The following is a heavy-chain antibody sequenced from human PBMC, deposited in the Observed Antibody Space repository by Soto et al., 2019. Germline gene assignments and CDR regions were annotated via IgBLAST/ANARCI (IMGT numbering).Heavy chain of an antibody. J-gene: IGHJ4*02. CDR1: GGTFSSYA. Sequence: QVQLVQSGAELKKPGSSVTVSCKSSGGTFSSYAITWVRQAPGQGLEWMGGINPIFGAANYAQKFQGRVTITSEKSKSTSYMDLRSLRSEDTAVYYCARALHIGVVTAMVYWGQGTLVTVSS. D-gene: IGHD2-21*02. V-gene: IGHV1-69*06. CDR3: ARALHIGVVTAMVY. CDR2: INPIFGAA.